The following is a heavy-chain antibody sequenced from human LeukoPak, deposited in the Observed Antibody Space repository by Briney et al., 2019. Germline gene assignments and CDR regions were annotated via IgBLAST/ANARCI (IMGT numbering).Heavy chain of an antibody. J-gene: IGHJ4*02. D-gene: IGHD3-9*01. CDR2: VIPILGIA. V-gene: IGHV1-69*04. CDR1: GGTFLNYA. Sequence: SVKVSCQASGGTFLNYAISWVRPAPGQGLEWMGRVIPILGIANYAQKFQGRVTITADKSTSTAYMELSSLRSEDTAVYYCARGQYDILTGYECYFDYWGQGTLVTVSS. CDR3: ARGQYDILTGYECYFDY.